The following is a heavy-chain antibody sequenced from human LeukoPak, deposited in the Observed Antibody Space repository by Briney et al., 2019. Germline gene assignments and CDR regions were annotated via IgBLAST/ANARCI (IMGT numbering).Heavy chain of an antibody. V-gene: IGHV1-2*02. CDR1: GYTFTSYD. Sequence: ASVKVSCKASGYTFTSYDINWVRQATGQGLEWMGWINPNSGGTNYAQKFQGRVTMTRDTSISTAYMELSRLRSDDTAVYYCARVQWGSSWRGGFDYWGQGTLVTVSS. D-gene: IGHD6-13*01. CDR3: ARVQWGSSWRGGFDY. CDR2: INPNSGGT. J-gene: IGHJ4*02.